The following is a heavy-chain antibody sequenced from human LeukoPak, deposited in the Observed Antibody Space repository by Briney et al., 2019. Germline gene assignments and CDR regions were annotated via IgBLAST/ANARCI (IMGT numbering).Heavy chain of an antibody. CDR1: GYTFTIYG. D-gene: IGHD1-7*01. CDR3: ARARGSELVKNYYYGMDV. V-gene: IGHV1-18*01. J-gene: IGHJ6*02. Sequence: ASVKVSCKASGYTFTIYGISWVRQAPGQGLEWMGWISAYNGNTNYAQKLQGRVTMTTDTSTSTAYMELRSLRSDDTAVYYCARARGSELVKNYYYGMDVWGQGTTVTVSS. CDR2: ISAYNGNT.